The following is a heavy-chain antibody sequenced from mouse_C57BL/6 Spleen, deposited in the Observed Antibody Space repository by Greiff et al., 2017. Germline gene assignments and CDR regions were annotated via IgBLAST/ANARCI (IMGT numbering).Heavy chain of an antibody. V-gene: IGHV1-52*01. D-gene: IGHD2-3*01. J-gene: IGHJ3*01. CDR3: ARGGGDGSSWFAY. CDR1: GYTFTSYW. CDR2: IDPSDSET. Sequence: VQLQQPGAELVRPGSSVKLSCKASGYTFTSYWMHWVKQRPIQGLEWIGNIDPSDSETHYNQKFKDKATLTVDKSSSTAYMQLSSLTSEYSAVYYCARGGGDGSSWFAYWGQGTLVTVSA.